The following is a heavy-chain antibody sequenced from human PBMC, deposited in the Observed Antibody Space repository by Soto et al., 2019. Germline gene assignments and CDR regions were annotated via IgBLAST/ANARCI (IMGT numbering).Heavy chain of an antibody. CDR1: GYSFTSYW. CDR3: ASNEEYYFDY. J-gene: IGHJ4*02. Sequence: PGESLKISCKGSGYSFTSYWISWGRQMPGKGLEWMGRIDPSDSYTNYNPSLKSRVTISVDKSKNQFSLEVRSVTASDTAVYYCASNEEYYFDYWGQGTLVTVSS. CDR2: IDPSDSYT. V-gene: IGHV5-10-1*01.